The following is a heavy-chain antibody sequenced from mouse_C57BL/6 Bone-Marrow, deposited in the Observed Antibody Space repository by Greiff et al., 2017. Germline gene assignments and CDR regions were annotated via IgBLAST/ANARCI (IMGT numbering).Heavy chain of an antibody. CDR3: ERGYGSLFAY. CDR2: LGPGSGST. J-gene: IGHJ3*01. D-gene: IGHD1-1*01. Sequence: VHLVESGAELVKPGASVKISCKASGYTFTDYYINWVKQRPGQGLEWIGKLGPGSGSTYYNEKFKGKATLTADKSSSTTYMQISSLTSEDYAVYFCERGYGSLFAYWGQGTLVTVSA. V-gene: IGHV1-77*01. CDR1: GYTFTDYY.